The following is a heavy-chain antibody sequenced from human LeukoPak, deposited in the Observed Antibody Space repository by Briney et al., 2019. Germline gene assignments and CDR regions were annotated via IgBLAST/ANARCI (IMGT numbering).Heavy chain of an antibody. Sequence: ESLKISCKGSGYSFTSYWIGWVRQMPGKGLEWMGIIYPGDSDTRYSPSFQGQVTISADKSISTAYLQWSSLKASDTAMYYCARRPPAAAAPDAFDIWGQGTMVTVSS. V-gene: IGHV5-51*01. CDR2: IYPGDSDT. J-gene: IGHJ3*02. CDR3: ARRPPAAAAPDAFDI. CDR1: GYSFTSYW. D-gene: IGHD6-13*01.